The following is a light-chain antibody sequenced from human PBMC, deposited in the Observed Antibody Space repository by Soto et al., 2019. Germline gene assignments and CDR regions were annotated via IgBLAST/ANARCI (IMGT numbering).Light chain of an antibody. V-gene: IGKV3-20*01. CDR3: QQYGTSLPYT. CDR2: GAS. J-gene: IGKJ2*01. Sequence: EIVLTQSPDTLSLSPGERASLSCRASQSVSSNFLAWYQQKPGQAPRLLIYGASSRATGITDRFSGSGSGADFTLTISRLETENFAVYYCQQYGTSLPYTFGQGTKLEIK. CDR1: QSVSSNF.